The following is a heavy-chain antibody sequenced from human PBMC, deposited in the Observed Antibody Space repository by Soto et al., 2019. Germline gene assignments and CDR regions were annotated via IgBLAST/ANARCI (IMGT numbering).Heavy chain of an antibody. V-gene: IGHV5-51*01. Sequence: PGESLKISCKASGYSFTSYWIGWVRQTPGKGLEWMGIFYPGDSETRYSPSFQGQVTISADKSISTAYLQWSSLRASGTAIYFCARQHITRVRGVSSTGMDVWGQGTTVTVSS. D-gene: IGHD3-10*01. J-gene: IGHJ6*02. CDR3: ARQHITRVRGVSSTGMDV. CDR2: FYPGDSET. CDR1: GYSFTSYW.